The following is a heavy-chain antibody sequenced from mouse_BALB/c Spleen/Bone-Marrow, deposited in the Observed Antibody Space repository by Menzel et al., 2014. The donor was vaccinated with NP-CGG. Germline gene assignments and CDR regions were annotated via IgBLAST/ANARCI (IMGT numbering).Heavy chain of an antibody. CDR1: GFTFSDYY. CDR2: ISDGGTYS. D-gene: IGHD2-14*01. V-gene: IGHV5-4*02. CDR3: ARHRDYKYACFAY. J-gene: IGHJ3*01. Sequence: EVHLVESGGGLVKPGGSLKLSCAASGFTFSDYYMSWIRQTPEKRLEWVASISDGGTYSYYPDSVKGRFTVSRDNAKNILYLQMSVLKSEDTAMYYCARHRDYKYACFAYWGQGTLVTVSA.